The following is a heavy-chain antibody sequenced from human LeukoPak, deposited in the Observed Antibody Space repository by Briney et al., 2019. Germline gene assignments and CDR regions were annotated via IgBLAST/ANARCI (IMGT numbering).Heavy chain of an antibody. CDR1: GFTFSSYW. D-gene: IGHD3-10*01. Sequence: QPGGSLRLSCAASGFTFSSYWMSWVRQAPGKGLEWVANIKQDGSEKYYVDSVKGRFTISRDNAKSSLYLQMNSLRAEDTAVYYCARDPPDPNTMVRGVGYFDYWGQGTLVTVSS. CDR3: ARDPPDPNTMVRGVGYFDY. CDR2: IKQDGSEK. V-gene: IGHV3-7*01. J-gene: IGHJ4*02.